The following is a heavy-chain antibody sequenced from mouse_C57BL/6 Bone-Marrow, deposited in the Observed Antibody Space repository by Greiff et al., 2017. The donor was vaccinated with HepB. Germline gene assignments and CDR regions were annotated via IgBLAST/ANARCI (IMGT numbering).Heavy chain of an antibody. CDR2: ISYDGSN. V-gene: IGHV3-6*01. J-gene: IGHJ2*01. Sequence: EVQLQESGPGLVKPSQSLSLTCSVTGYSITSGYYWNWIRQFPGNKLEWMGYISYDGSNNYNPSLKNRISITRDTSKNQFFLKLNSVTTEDTATYYCASDRRSSYLYYFDYWGQGTTLTVSS. D-gene: IGHD1-1*01. CDR3: ASDRRSSYLYYFDY. CDR1: GYSITSGYY.